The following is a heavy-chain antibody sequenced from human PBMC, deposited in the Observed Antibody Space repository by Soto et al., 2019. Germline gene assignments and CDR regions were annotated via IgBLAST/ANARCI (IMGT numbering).Heavy chain of an antibody. CDR1: GFTFSSYG. CDR2: IWYDGSNK. D-gene: IGHD6-19*01. J-gene: IGHJ4*02. Sequence: QVQLVESGGGVVQPGRSLRLSCAASGFTFSSYGMHWVRQAPGKGLEWVAVIWYDGSNKYYADSVKGRFTISRDNSKNTLNLQMNSLRAEDTAVYYCARDAAVAGTAYFDYWGQGTLVTVSS. CDR3: ARDAAVAGTAYFDY. V-gene: IGHV3-33*01.